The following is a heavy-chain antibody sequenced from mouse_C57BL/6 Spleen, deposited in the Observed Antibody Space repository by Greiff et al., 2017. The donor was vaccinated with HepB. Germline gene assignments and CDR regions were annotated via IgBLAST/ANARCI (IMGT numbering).Heavy chain of an antibody. Sequence: VQLQQSDAELVKPGASVKISCKVSGYTFTDHTIHWMKQRPEQGLEWIGYIYPRDGSTKYNEKFKGKATLTADKSSSTAYMQLHSLTSEDSAVYFCARPFWYGSRYGWFAYWGQGTLVTVSA. CDR1: GYTFTDHT. D-gene: IGHD1-1*01. CDR2: IYPRDGST. V-gene: IGHV1-78*01. J-gene: IGHJ3*01. CDR3: ARPFWYGSRYGWFAY.